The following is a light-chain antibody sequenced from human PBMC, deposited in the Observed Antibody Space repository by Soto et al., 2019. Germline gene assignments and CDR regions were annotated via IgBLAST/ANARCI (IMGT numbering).Light chain of an antibody. V-gene: IGKV1-12*02. Sequence: DIQMTQSPSSVSASVGDTVTITCRASQDIRRWLAWYQQKPGRAPQLLISDSFRLQSGVPSRFSGSGSGTHFTLTICSLQPEDFATYCCQHAYSFTSFGGGTRVEIK. J-gene: IGKJ4*01. CDR2: DSF. CDR1: QDIRRW. CDR3: QHAYSFTS.